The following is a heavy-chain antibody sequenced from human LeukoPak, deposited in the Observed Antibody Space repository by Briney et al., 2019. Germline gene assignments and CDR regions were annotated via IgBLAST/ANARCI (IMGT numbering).Heavy chain of an antibody. V-gene: IGHV1-2*02. Sequence: ASVKVSCKASGYTFIDYYIHWVRQAPGQGLEWMGSINPNSDVTNYAQNFQGRGTMTRDTFIRTAYMELSRLTSDDTAVYYCARGRSFGELGVYWGQGTLLTVSS. CDR1: GYTFIDYY. D-gene: IGHD3-10*01. CDR2: INPNSDVT. CDR3: ARGRSFGELGVY. J-gene: IGHJ4*02.